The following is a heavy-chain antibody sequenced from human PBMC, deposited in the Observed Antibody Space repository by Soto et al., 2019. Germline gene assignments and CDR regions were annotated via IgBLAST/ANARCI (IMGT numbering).Heavy chain of an antibody. J-gene: IGHJ4*02. CDR2: IYYSGTT. V-gene: IGHV4-28*01. CDR1: GYSISSSNW. CDR3: ARREIQGPIDY. D-gene: IGHD1-26*01. Sequence: QVQLQESGPGLLKPSDTLSLTCAVSGYSISSSNWWGWIRQPPGKGLEWIGYIYYSGTTYYNPSLKSRVIMSVDTSKNQFSLKLTSVTAVDTAVYYCARREIQGPIDYWGQGTLVTVSS.